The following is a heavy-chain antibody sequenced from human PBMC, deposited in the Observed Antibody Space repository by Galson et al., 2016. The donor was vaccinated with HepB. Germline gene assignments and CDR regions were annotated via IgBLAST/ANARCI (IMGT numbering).Heavy chain of an antibody. CDR1: GFTFGDYA. D-gene: IGHD3-10*01. CDR3: ANATSGSGYGSRYFHH. Sequence: SLRLSCAASGFTFGDYAMHWVRQAPGKGLEWVSGISWNSGSTASADSVQGRFTISRDNAKSPLSLRMTGLRVEDTAFYYCANATSGSGYGSRYFHHWGQGTQVIVSS. V-gene: IGHV3-9*01. J-gene: IGHJ1*01. CDR2: ISWNSGST.